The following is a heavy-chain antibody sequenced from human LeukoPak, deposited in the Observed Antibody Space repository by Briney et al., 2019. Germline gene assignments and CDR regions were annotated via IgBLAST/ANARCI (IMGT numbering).Heavy chain of an antibody. V-gene: IGHV3-74*01. CDR3: ARGDYFPYLFDY. CDR1: GFTFRDAW. D-gene: IGHD3-10*01. J-gene: IGHJ4*02. CDR2: INSDGSST. Sequence: GGSLRLSCAASGFTFRDAWMHWVRQAPGKGLVWVSRINSDGSSTSYADSVKGRFTISRDNAKNTLYLQMNSLRAEDTAVYYCARGDYFPYLFDYWGQGTLVTVSS.